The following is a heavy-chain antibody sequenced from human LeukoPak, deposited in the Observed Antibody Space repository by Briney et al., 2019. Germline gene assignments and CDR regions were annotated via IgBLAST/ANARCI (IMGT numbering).Heavy chain of an antibody. Sequence: GGSLRLSCAASGFTFSSYEMNWVRQAPGKGREWVSYISSSGSTIYYADSVKGRFTISRDNAKNSLYLQMNSLRAEDTAVHYCARVKAAAVQVFDYWGQGTLVTVSS. J-gene: IGHJ4*02. CDR3: ARVKAAAVQVFDY. D-gene: IGHD6-13*01. CDR2: ISSSGSTI. CDR1: GFTFSSYE. V-gene: IGHV3-48*03.